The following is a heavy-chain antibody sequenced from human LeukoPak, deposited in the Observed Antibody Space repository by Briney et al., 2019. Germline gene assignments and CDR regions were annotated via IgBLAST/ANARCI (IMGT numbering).Heavy chain of an antibody. CDR2: IDHSGTT. J-gene: IGHJ4*02. Sequence: SETLSLTCAVYGGSFSGYYWSWIRQPPGKGPQWIGEIDHSGTTNCNPSLKSRVTMSVDTSKNQFSLMLTSVTAADTAVYYCGRTLPRRTTAAAAHLDSWGQGTLVTVSS. CDR3: GRTLPRRTTAAAAHLDS. V-gene: IGHV4-34*01. CDR1: GGSFSGYY. D-gene: IGHD6-13*01.